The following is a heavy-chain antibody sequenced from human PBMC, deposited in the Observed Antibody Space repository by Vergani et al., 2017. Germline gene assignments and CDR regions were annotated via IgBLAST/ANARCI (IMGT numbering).Heavy chain of an antibody. V-gene: IGHV4-39*07. J-gene: IGHJ4*02. Sequence: QLQLQESGPGLVKPSETLSLTCTVSGGSISSSSYYWGWIRQPPGKGLEWIGSIYYSGSTYYNPSLKSRVTISVDTSKNQFSLKLSSVTAADTAVYYCARGYSSGWYGDEYYFDYWGQGTLVTVSS. D-gene: IGHD6-19*01. CDR3: ARGYSSGWYGDEYYFDY. CDR1: GGSISSSSYY. CDR2: IYYSGST.